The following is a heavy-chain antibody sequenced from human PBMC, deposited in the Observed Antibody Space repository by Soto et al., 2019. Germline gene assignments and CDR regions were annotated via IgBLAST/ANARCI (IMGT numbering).Heavy chain of an antibody. CDR1: GFTFSSYA. J-gene: IGHJ1*01. Sequence: LRLSCAASGFTFSSYAMHWVRQAPGKGLEWVAVISYDGSNKYYADSVKGRFTISRDNSKNTLYLQMNSLRAEDTAVYYCARSPYGDSSLANEFPSLNSRHGGQGTLVPVSS. D-gene: IGHD4-17*01. CDR2: ISYDGSNK. V-gene: IGHV3-30-3*01. CDR3: ARSPYGDSSLANEFPSLNSRH.